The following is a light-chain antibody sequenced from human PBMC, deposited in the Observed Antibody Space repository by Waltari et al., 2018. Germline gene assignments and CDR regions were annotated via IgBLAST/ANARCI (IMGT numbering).Light chain of an antibody. CDR3: QVWESSVV. CDR2: DDS. Sequence: SYVLTQPPSVSVAPGPTARITCGGGGLGSKRVHWYQQKPGQAPVLVVFDDSDRPSGISERFSGSISGPTATLTISRVEAGDEADYYCQVWESSVVFGGGTKLTVL. CDR1: GLGSKR. J-gene: IGLJ2*01. V-gene: IGLV3-21*02.